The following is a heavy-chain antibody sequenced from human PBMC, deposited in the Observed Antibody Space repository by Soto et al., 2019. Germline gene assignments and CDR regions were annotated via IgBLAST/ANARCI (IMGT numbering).Heavy chain of an antibody. CDR1: GGSISSGGYS. Sequence: QLQLQESGSGLVKPPQTLSLTCAVSGGSISSGGYSWTWIRQTPGKVLEWIGYIYHSGSTYYNPSLKSRVTISVDRSKNQFPLKLRSVNAADSAVYCCAGVPGRWGQGTLGSVSS. CDR3: AGVPGR. J-gene: IGHJ4*02. CDR2: IYHSGST. V-gene: IGHV4-30-2*01.